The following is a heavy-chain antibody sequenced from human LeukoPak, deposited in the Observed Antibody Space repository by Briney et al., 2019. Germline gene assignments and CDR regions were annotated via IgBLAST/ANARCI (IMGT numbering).Heavy chain of an antibody. CDR2: ISGDGGST. CDR3: AKEIAARTYYYGMDV. V-gene: IGHV3-43*02. D-gene: IGHD6-6*01. Sequence: GGSLRLSCAAPGFTFDDYAMHWVRQAPGKGLEWVSLISGDGGSTYYADSVKGRFTISRDNSKNSLYLQMNSLRTEDTALYYCAKEIAARTYYYGMDVWGQGTTVTVSS. J-gene: IGHJ6*02. CDR1: GFTFDDYA.